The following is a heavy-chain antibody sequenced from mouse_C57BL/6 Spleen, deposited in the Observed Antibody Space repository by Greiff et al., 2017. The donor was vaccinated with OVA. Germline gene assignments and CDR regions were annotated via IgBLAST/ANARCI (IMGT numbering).Heavy chain of an antibody. V-gene: IGHV5-17*01. CDR1: GFTFSDYG. CDR3: AREYFYYGSSCWYFDV. J-gene: IGHJ1*03. Sequence: EVQLQESGGGLVKPGGSLKLSCAASGFTFSDYGMHWVRQAPGKGLEWVAYISSGSSTIYYADTVKGRFTISRDNAKNTLLLQMTSLRSEDTAMYYCAREYFYYGSSCWYFDVWGTGTTVTVSS. CDR2: ISSGSSTI. D-gene: IGHD1-1*01.